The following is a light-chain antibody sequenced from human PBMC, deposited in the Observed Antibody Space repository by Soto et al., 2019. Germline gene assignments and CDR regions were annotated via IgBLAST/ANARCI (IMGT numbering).Light chain of an antibody. Sequence: QSALTQPPSASGSPGQSVTISCTGTSIDVGGYNYVSCYQQHPGKAPKLMIYEVSKRPSGVPDRFSGSKSGNTASLTVSGIQAEDEADYYCSSYAGSNNVFGTGTKVTVL. J-gene: IGLJ1*01. CDR3: SSYAGSNNV. CDR2: EVS. V-gene: IGLV2-8*01. CDR1: SIDVGGYNY.